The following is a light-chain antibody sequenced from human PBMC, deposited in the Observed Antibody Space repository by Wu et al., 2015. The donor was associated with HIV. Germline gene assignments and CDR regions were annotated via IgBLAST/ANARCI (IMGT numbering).Light chain of an antibody. CDR2: VAS. Sequence: CRASQSISSNYLSLVPTRNLRPGSQLLISVASSRATSIPDRFSGSVSGADFTLTISRLEPEDFALYYCQQYGSSPPTFGGGTKVEIK. V-gene: IGKV3-20*01. CDR3: QQYGSSPPT. CDR1: QSISSNY. J-gene: IGKJ4*01.